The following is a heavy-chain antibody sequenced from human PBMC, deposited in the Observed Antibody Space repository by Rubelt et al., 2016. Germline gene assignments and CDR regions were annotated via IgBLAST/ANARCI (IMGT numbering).Heavy chain of an antibody. Sequence: VKGRFTISRDNSKNTLYLQMNSLRAEDTAVYYCAKERVRGIVVPAAMPFSGMVVWGQGTTVTVSS. CDR3: AKERVRGIVVPAAMPFSGMVV. J-gene: IGHJ6*02. D-gene: IGHD2-2*01. V-gene: IGHV3-23*01.